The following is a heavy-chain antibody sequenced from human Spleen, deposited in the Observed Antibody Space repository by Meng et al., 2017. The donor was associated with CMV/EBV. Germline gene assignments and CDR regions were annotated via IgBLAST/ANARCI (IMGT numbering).Heavy chain of an antibody. Sequence: VTAYVIHWGLQAPGQGLEWMGWINPNSGGTNDAQKFRGRVTMTRDTSISTAYMELRRLRYDDTAVYYCAKGGRESGGSYYGLAWFDPWGQGTLVTVSS. D-gene: IGHD1-26*01. J-gene: IGHJ5*02. CDR1: VTAYV. CDR2: INPNSGGT. CDR3: AKGGRESGGSYYGLAWFDP. V-gene: IGHV1-2*02.